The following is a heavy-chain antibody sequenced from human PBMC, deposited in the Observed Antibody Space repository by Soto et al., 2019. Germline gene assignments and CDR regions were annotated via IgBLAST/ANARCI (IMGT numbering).Heavy chain of an antibody. CDR2: ISGSGVTT. J-gene: IGHJ4*02. D-gene: IGHD3-22*01. CDR1: GFTFSTYA. V-gene: IGHV3-23*01. CDR3: AKVHRTESYCDPGGFDY. Sequence: GGSLRLSCAASGFTFSTYAMSWVRQAPGKGLEWVSSISGSGVTTYYADSVKGRFTISRDKSKNTLYLQMNSLRAEDTAVYYCAKVHRTESYCDPGGFDYWGQGTLVTVSS.